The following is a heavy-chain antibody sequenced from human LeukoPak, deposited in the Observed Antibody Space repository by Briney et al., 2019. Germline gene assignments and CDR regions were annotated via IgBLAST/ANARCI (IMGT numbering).Heavy chain of an antibody. CDR1: GYTFTSYG. CDR3: ARAQNYYDSSGRDY. CDR2: ISAYNGNT. V-gene: IGHV1-18*01. Sequence: ASVKVSCKASGYTFTSYGISWVRQAPGQGLEWMGWISAYNGNTNYAQKLQGRVTMTTDTSTSTAYMELRSLRSDDTAVYYCARAQNYYDSSGRDYWGQGTLVTVSS. D-gene: IGHD3-22*01. J-gene: IGHJ4*02.